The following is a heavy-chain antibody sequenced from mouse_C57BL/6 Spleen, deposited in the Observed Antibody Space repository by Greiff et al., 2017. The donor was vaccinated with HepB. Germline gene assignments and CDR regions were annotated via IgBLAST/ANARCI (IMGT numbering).Heavy chain of an antibody. CDR3: TRRGGNLPWFAY. J-gene: IGHJ3*01. Sequence: VKLQESGAELVRPGASVTLSCKASGYTFTDYEMHWVKQTPVHGLEWIGAIDPETGGTAYNQKFKGKAILTADKSSSTAYMELRSLTSEDSAVYYCTRRGGNLPWFAYWGQGTLVTVSA. V-gene: IGHV1-15*01. CDR1: GYTFTDYE. CDR2: IDPETGGT.